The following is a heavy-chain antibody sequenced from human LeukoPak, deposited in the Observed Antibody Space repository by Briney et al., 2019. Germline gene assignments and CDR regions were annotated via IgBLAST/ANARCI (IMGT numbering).Heavy chain of an antibody. CDR3: ARRTRNRLDSFEI. Sequence: GSVNVSCKASAYALTGYYLHWVRQAAGQGPEWVGWIDLNNGETEYAQERQGRVTMTRLRSIRTAYMELSRLTSDDTPVYYCARRTRNRLDSFEIWGQGTMVTVSS. CDR2: IDLNNGET. J-gene: IGHJ3*02. CDR1: AYALTGYY. D-gene: IGHD1-14*01. V-gene: IGHV1-2*02.